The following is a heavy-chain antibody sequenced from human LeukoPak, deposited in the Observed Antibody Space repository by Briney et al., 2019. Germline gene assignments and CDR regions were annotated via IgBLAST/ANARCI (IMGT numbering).Heavy chain of an antibody. V-gene: IGHV1-2*02. CDR2: INPNSGGT. D-gene: IGHD3-22*01. J-gene: IGHJ4*02. CDR1: GYTFTVYF. CDR3: ARDERYDSSGYPFDY. Sequence: ASVNVSCKASGYTFTVYFIHWVRQPPGQGREGVGWINPNSGGTNNAQKFQGRVTMTRDTSISTAYMELSRLRSGDTAVYYCARDERYDSSGYPFDYWGQGTLVTVSS.